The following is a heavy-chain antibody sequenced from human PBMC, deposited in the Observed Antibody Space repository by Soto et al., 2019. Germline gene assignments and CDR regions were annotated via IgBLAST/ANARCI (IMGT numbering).Heavy chain of an antibody. CDR3: ARGDYVGYYFDY. D-gene: IGHD4-17*01. CDR2: IIRDGITT. J-gene: IGHJ4*02. Sequence: SCKASGYTFTSYAMHWVRQAPGKGLVWVSRIIRDGITTNYADSVRGRFTISRDNAKNTLYLQMNSLRDEDTAVYYCARGDYVGYYFDYWGQGALVTVSS. CDR1: GYTFTSYA. V-gene: IGHV3-74*01.